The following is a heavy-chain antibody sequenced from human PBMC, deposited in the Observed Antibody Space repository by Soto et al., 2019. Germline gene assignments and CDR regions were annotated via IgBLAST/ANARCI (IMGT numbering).Heavy chain of an antibody. CDR1: GGTFSSYA. Sequence: VSCKASGGTFSSYAISWVRQAPGQGLEWMGGIIPIFGTANYAQKFQGRVTITADESTSTAYMELSSLRSEDTAVYYCARVNWNPHYYYGMDVWGQGTTVTVSS. CDR2: IIPIFGTA. J-gene: IGHJ6*02. V-gene: IGHV1-69*01. CDR3: ARVNWNPHYYYGMDV. D-gene: IGHD1-20*01.